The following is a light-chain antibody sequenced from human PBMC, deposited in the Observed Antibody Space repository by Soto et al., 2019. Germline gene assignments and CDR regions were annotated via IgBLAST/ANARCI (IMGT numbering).Light chain of an antibody. V-gene: IGKV3-20*01. Sequence: ELVLTQSPGTLSLSPGERATLSCRPSQRISTSSLAWYQQKPGQAPRLLVFRSITRATGVPDRFSGSESGPDFTLTITRLEPEDSAVYFCQHYGISPWGFTFGPGTKVDIK. CDR3: QHYGISPWGFT. CDR2: RSI. CDR1: QRISTSS. J-gene: IGKJ3*01.